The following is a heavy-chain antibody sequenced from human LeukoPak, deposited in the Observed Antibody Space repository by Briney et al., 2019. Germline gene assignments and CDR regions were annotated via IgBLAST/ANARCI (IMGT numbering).Heavy chain of an antibody. Sequence: SETLSLTCTVSGYSISSGYYWGWIRQPPGKGLEWIGSIYHSGSTYYNPSLKSRVTISVDTSKNQFSLKLSSVTAADTAVYYCARTPHDYGDPNWFDPWGQGTLVTVSS. CDR3: ARTPHDYGDPNWFDP. V-gene: IGHV4-38-2*02. CDR2: IYHSGST. D-gene: IGHD4-17*01. CDR1: GYSISSGYY. J-gene: IGHJ5*02.